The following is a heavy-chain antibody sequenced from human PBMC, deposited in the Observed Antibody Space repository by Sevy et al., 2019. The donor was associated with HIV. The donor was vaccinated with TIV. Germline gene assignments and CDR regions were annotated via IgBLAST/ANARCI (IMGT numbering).Heavy chain of an antibody. J-gene: IGHJ6*02. V-gene: IGHV3-15*01. CDR1: GFTFSSAW. Sequence: GGSLRLSCTASGFTFSSAWMSWVRQAPGKGLEWVGRIKSEFDGGAIDYSAPVKGRFSISREDSKNTVYLQMNSLKTEDTAVYYCITDPAYRGYDEEVINYYFYGMDVWGQGTTVTVSS. CDR2: IKSEFDGGAI. CDR3: ITDPAYRGYDEEVINYYFYGMDV. D-gene: IGHD5-12*01.